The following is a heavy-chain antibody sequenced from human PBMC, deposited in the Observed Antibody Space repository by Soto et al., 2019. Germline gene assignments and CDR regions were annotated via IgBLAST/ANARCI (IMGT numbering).Heavy chain of an antibody. Sequence: GGSLRLSCAASGFTSRSFTMNWVRQAPGKGLEWVSTISSNSAYIYYTDALRGRFTISRDNAKNSLHLQMNSLRAEDTAVYYCTRDASRDSSARGWFDPWGPGTLVTVSS. D-gene: IGHD6-13*01. CDR3: TRDASRDSSARGWFDP. CDR2: ISSNSAYI. J-gene: IGHJ5*02. CDR1: GFTSRSFT. V-gene: IGHV3-21*01.